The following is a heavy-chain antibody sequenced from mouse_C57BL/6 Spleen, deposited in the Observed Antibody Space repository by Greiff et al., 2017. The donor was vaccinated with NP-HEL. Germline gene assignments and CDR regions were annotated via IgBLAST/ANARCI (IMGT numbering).Heavy chain of an antibody. Sequence: VQLQQSGAELVKPGASVKISCKASGYAFSSYWMNWVKQRPGKGLEWIGQIYPGDGATNYNGKFKGKATLTADKSSSTAYMQLSSLTSEDSAVYFCARGRIPYYFDYWGQGTTLTVSS. CDR1: GYAFSSYW. CDR2: IYPGDGAT. J-gene: IGHJ2*01. V-gene: IGHV1-80*01. CDR3: ARGRIPYYFDY.